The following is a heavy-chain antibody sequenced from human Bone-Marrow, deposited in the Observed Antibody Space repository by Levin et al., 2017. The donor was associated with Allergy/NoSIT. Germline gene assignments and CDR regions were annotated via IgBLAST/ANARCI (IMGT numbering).Heavy chain of an antibody. J-gene: IGHJ5*02. V-gene: IGHV3-64*02. CDR3: ARGAVEEAMLFWFDP. D-gene: IGHD1-26*01. CDR1: GFTLTNYA. CDR2: ISSSGDTT. Sequence: GESLKISCAASGFTLTNYAMHWVRQPPGKGLEYVSAISSSGDTTSYADSVKGRFTISRDKSKNTLYLQMGSLTVDDMGVYYCARGAVEEAMLFWFDPWGQGARVTVSS.